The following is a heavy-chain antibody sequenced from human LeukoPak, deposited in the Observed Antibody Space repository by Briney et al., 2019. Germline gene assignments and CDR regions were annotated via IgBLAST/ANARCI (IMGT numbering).Heavy chain of an antibody. CDR1: GFTFSSYA. D-gene: IGHD3-10*01. CDR2: ISGSGGST. CDR3: ARDYYYGSGSYYVDY. Sequence: QPGGSLRLSCAASGFTFSSYAMSWVRQAPGKGLEWVSAISGSGGSTYYADSVKGRFTISRDNSKNTLYLQMNSLRPEDTAVYFCARDYYYGSGSYYVDYWGQGTLVTVSS. V-gene: IGHV3-23*01. J-gene: IGHJ4*02.